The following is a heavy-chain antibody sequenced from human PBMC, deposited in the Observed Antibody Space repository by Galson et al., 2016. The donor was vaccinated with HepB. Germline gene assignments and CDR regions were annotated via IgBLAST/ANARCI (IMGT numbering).Heavy chain of an antibody. CDR3: AREAPIAAPGANDC. CDR2: IWFDGSNK. D-gene: IGHD6-13*01. V-gene: IGHV3-33*01. J-gene: IGHJ4*02. Sequence: SLRLSCAASGFTFNSFGMHWVRQAPGKGLEWVADIWFDGSNKYYGDSVKGRFTISRDNSKNTLYLQMNSLRAEDTAIYYCAREAPIAAPGANDCWGQGTQVTVSS. CDR1: GFTFNSFG.